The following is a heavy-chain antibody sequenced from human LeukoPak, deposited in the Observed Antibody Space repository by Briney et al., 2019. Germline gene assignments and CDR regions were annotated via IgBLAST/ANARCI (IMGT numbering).Heavy chain of an antibody. V-gene: IGHV4-59*08. Sequence: SETLSITCTVSGASIRNYYWSWIRQPPGKGLECIGYVSYSGRTNHNPSLKSRVTISADTSKNQFSLKLTSVTAADTAVYYCARHERGADNLDYWGEGTLVTVSS. D-gene: IGHD3-3*01. CDR1: GASIRNYY. CDR3: ARHERGADNLDY. J-gene: IGHJ4*02. CDR2: VSYSGRT.